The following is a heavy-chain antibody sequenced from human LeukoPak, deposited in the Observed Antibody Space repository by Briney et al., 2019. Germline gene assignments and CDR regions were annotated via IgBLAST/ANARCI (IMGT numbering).Heavy chain of an antibody. Sequence: PSETLSLTCAVYGGSFSGYYWSWIRQPPGKGLEWIGEINHSGSTNYNPSLKSRVTISVDTSKNQFSLKLSSVTAADTAVYYCARGSRRGSGWYRYYFDYWGQGTLVTVSS. V-gene: IGHV4-34*01. J-gene: IGHJ4*02. D-gene: IGHD6-19*01. CDR3: ARGSRRGSGWYRYYFDY. CDR2: INHSGST. CDR1: GGSFSGYY.